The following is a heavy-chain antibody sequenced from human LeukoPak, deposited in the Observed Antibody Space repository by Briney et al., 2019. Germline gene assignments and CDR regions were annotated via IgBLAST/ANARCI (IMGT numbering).Heavy chain of an antibody. V-gene: IGHV4-59*02. CDR3: ARGSGGYYYYGVDV. J-gene: IGHJ6*02. Sequence: PSETLSLTCTVSGGSVSSSYWSWIRQPPGKGLEWIGHIYYSGTTSGNTNYNPSLKSRVTISIDTAKNQFSLQVRSVTAADTAVYYCARGSGGYYYYGVDVWGQGTTVAVSS. CDR2: IYYSGTTSGNT. D-gene: IGHD3-16*01. CDR1: GGSVSSSY.